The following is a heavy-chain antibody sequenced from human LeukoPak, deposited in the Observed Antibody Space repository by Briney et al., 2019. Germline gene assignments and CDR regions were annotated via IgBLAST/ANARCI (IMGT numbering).Heavy chain of an antibody. D-gene: IGHD2-2*01. CDR3: ARSLYCSSTSCSADY. V-gene: IGHV4-59*01. Sequence: SETLSLTCTVSGGSISSYYWSWIRQPPGKGLEWIGYTYYSGSTNYNPSLKSRVTISVDTSKNQFSLKLSSVTAADTAVYYCARSLYCSSTSCSADYWGQGTLVTVSS. CDR1: GGSISSYY. CDR2: TYYSGST. J-gene: IGHJ4*02.